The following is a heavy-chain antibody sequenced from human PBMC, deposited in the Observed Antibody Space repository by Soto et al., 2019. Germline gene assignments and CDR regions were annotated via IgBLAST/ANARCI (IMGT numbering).Heavy chain of an antibody. CDR3: ARSYYYDSSVDY. Sequence: SETLSLTCTVSGGSISSGGYYWSWIRQHPGKGLEWIGYIYYSGSTYYNPSLKSRVTISVDTSKNQFSLKLSSVTAADTAVYYCARSYYYDSSVDYWGQGTLVTVSS. CDR2: IYYSGST. V-gene: IGHV4-31*03. J-gene: IGHJ4*02. D-gene: IGHD3-22*01. CDR1: GGSISSGGYY.